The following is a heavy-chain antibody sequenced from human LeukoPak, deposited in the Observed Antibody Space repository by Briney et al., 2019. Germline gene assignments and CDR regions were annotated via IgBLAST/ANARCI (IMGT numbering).Heavy chain of an antibody. J-gene: IGHJ4*02. Sequence: SETLSLTCAVYGGSFSGYYWSWIRQPPGKGLEWIGEINHSGSTNYNPSLKSRVTISVDTSKNQFSLKLSSVTAADTAVYYCASTDMVRGVTDYWGQGTLVTVSS. CDR2: INHSGST. V-gene: IGHV4-34*01. CDR3: ASTDMVRGVTDY. D-gene: IGHD3-10*01. CDR1: GGSFSGYY.